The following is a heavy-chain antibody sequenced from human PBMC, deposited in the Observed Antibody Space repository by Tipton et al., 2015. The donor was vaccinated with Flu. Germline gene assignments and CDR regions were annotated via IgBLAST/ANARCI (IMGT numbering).Heavy chain of an antibody. Sequence: GSLRLSCAASGFTFSTYWMSWVRQAPGKGLEWVANIKQDGSEKFYVGSVRGRFTISRDNAKNSLFLQMNSLRDEDTAVYYCAALPDSSGYSTVHKAGGFDIWGQGTLVIVSS. D-gene: IGHD3-22*01. V-gene: IGHV3-7*01. CDR2: IKQDGSEK. J-gene: IGHJ3*02. CDR1: GFTFSTYW. CDR3: AALPDSSGYSTVHKAGGFDI.